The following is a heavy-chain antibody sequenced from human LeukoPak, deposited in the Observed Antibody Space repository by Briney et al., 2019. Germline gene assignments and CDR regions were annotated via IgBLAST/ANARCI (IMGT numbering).Heavy chain of an antibody. CDR2: IWYDGTNK. CDR3: ARAPRHADDYYYFMDV. CDR1: GLTFSSHA. V-gene: IGHV3-33*01. Sequence: PGGSLRLSCAASGLTFSSHAMQWVRQAPGKGLEWVALIWYDGTNKYYADSVKGRFTISRDNSKNTLYLQMNSLRAEDTAVYYCARAPRHADDYYYFMDVWGEGTTVTVSS. J-gene: IGHJ6*03.